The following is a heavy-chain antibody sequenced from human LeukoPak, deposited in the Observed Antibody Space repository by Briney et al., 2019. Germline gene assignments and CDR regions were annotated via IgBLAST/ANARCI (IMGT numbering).Heavy chain of an antibody. V-gene: IGHV3-30*02. Sequence: GGSLRLSCAASGFTFSSYEMNWVRQAPGKGLEWVAFIRYDGSNKYYADSVKGRFTISRDSSKNTLYLQMNRLGAEDAAVYYCAKAPVTTCSGAYCYPFDYWGQGTLVTVSS. CDR3: AKAPVTTCSGAYCYPFDY. D-gene: IGHD2-21*01. CDR2: IRYDGSNK. CDR1: GFTFSSYE. J-gene: IGHJ4*02.